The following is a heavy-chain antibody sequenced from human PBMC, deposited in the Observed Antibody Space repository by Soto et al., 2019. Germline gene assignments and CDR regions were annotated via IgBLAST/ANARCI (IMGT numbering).Heavy chain of an antibody. CDR3: AREIMTSWFDS. Sequence: QVQLVQSGAEVKKPGSAIKVSCKTFGGTFGTIASSWVRQAPGQGPEWMGGILPIFGAATYAQRFKGRLSISADRATNTAYLELSELRSEDTATYYFAREIMTSWFDSCGQGTLGTVSS. CDR1: GGTFGTIA. CDR2: ILPIFGAA. J-gene: IGHJ5*01. V-gene: IGHV1-69*06. D-gene: IGHD2-2*01.